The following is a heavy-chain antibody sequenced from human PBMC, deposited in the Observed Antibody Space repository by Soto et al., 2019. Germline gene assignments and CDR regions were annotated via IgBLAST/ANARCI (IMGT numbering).Heavy chain of an antibody. J-gene: IGHJ4*02. CDR2: IYSAGST. D-gene: IGHD3-16*01. CDR3: ARGGGGFDY. V-gene: IGHV3-53*01. CDR1: GFTVSSNY. Sequence: EVQLVESGGGLIQPGGSLRLSCAASGFTVSSNYMSWVRQAPGKGLEWVSVIYSAGSTYYADSVKGRFTISRDNSKNTVFLQKNRLGAEDPAGDYWARGGGGFDYWGQGTLVTVSS.